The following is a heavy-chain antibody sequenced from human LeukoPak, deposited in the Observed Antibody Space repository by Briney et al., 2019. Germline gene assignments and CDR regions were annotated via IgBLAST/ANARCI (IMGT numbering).Heavy chain of an antibody. V-gene: IGHV4-59*01. CDR2: IYYSGST. CDR3: ARGYGDYGAAFDI. D-gene: IGHD4-17*01. Sequence: PSETLSLTCTVSGGSISSYYWSWIRQPPGKGLEWIGYIYYSGSTNYNPSLKSRVTISVDTSKNQFSLKLSSVTAADTAVYYCARGYGDYGAAFDIWGQGTMVTVSS. CDR1: GGSISSYY. J-gene: IGHJ3*02.